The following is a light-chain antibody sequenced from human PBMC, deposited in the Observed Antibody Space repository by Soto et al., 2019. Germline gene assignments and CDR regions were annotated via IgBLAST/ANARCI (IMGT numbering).Light chain of an antibody. V-gene: IGKV3-20*01. CDR3: RQSATSPRT. J-gene: IGKJ1*01. CDR1: QTVGNNY. CDR2: GAS. Sequence: EIVLTQSPGTLSLCPGERATLSCRASQTVGNNYLDWYQQKPGQAPRLLIYGASSRATVIPDRFSGSGSGTDFTLTISRLEPEDFAVYYCRQSATSPRTFGQGTKVEIK.